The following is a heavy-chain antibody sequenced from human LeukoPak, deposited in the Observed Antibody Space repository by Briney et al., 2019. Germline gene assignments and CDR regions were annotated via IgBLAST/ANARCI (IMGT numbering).Heavy chain of an antibody. CDR1: GFTFSSYA. V-gene: IGHV3-64*01. CDR3: APTVSGKDFDY. Sequence: GGSLRLSCAASGFTFSSYAMHWVRQAPGKGLEYVSAISSNGGSTYYANSVKGRFTISRDNSKNTLYLQMGSLRAEDTAVYYCAPTVSGKDFDYWGQGTLVTVSS. J-gene: IGHJ4*02. CDR2: ISSNGGST.